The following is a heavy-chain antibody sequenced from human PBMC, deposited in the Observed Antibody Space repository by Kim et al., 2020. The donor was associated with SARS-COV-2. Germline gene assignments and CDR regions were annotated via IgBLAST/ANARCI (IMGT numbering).Heavy chain of an antibody. V-gene: IGHV4-39*01. CDR2: FYYSGSP. J-gene: IGHJ1*01. Sequence: SETLSLTCTVSGGSISSTSYYWGWIRQPPGKGLEWIGSFYYSGSPYYNPSLKSRLTISVDTSKNQFSLKLSSVTAADTAVYYCASDSAGYFQNLEYFQHWGQGTRVTVSS. CDR1: GGSISSTSYY. CDR3: ASDSAGYFQNLEYFQH. D-gene: IGHD3-22*01.